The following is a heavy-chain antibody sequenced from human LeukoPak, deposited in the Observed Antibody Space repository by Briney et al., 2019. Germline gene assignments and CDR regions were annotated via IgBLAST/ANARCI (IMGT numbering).Heavy chain of an antibody. J-gene: IGHJ4*02. D-gene: IGHD3-16*02. CDR2: MNPNSGNT. V-gene: IGHV1-8*01. CDR1: GYTFTSYD. CDR3: ARGRISYDYVWGSYRPPALFDS. Sequence: ASVKVSCKASGYTFTSYDINWVRQATGQGLEWMGWMNPNSGNTGYAQKFQGRVTMTRNTSISTAYMELSSLRSEDTAVYYCARGRISYDYVWGSYRPPALFDSWGQGTLVTVSS.